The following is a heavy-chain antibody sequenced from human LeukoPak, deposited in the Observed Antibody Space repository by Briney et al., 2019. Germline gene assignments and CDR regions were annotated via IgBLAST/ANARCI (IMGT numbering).Heavy chain of an antibody. CDR3: ARDGRSAYCSGGSCYPVPPRHGMDV. Sequence: GGSLRLSCAASGFTFSSYGMHWVRKAPGKGLEWVAVIWYEGSNKYYADSVKGRFTISRDNSKNTLYLQMNSLSPEDTAVYYCARDGRSAYCSGGSCYPVPPRHGMDVWGQGTTVTVSS. CDR1: GFTFSSYG. D-gene: IGHD2-15*01. J-gene: IGHJ6*02. V-gene: IGHV3-33*01. CDR2: IWYEGSNK.